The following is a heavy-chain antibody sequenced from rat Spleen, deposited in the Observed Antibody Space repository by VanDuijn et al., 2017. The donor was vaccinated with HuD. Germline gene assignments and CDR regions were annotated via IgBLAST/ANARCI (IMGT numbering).Heavy chain of an antibody. CDR2: ISYSGTT. CDR1: GFSIPSNY. V-gene: IGHV3-1*01. Sequence: EVQLQESVPGLLKHSQSLSLTCSVTGFSIPSNYWAWIRKFPGNKMEWIGHISYSGTTSDNPSLKSRISISRDTTKNQFFLQLNSVTTEDTATYYCARPANYGGGYYFDYWGQGFMVTVSS. J-gene: IGHJ2*01. D-gene: IGHD1-11*01. CDR3: ARPANYGGGYYFDY.